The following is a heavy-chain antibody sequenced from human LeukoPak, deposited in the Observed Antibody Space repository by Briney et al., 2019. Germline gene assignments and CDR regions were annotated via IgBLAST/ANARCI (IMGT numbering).Heavy chain of an antibody. V-gene: IGHV3-30-3*01. Sequence: GRSLRLSCAASGFSFSNYAMHWVRQAPGKGLEWVAVIAHDETHIYYADSVRGRFTISRDNSRNNLDLQMNSLRVEDTAVYYCARDPIVAAPDYFDHWGQGTQVIVSS. D-gene: IGHD1-26*01. J-gene: IGHJ4*02. CDR2: IAHDETHI. CDR3: ARDPIVAAPDYFDH. CDR1: GFSFSNYA.